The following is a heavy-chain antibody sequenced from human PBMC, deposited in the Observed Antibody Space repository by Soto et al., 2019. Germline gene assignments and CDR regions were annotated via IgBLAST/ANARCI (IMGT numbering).Heavy chain of an antibody. CDR1: GYTFTGYA. CDR2: INAGNGNT. V-gene: IGHV1-3*01. J-gene: IGHJ4*02. Sequence: GASAKVSCKASGYTFTGYAMHWVRQAPGQRLEWMGWINAGNGNTKYSQKFQARVTITRDTSASTAYMELSSLRSEDTAVYYCARAVAVPADFDYWGQGTLVTVSS. CDR3: ARAVAVPADFDY. D-gene: IGHD6-19*01.